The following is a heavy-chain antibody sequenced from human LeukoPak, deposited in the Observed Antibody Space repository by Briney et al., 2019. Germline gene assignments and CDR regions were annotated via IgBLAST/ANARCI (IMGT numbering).Heavy chain of an antibody. J-gene: IGHJ4*02. CDR3: AKGGGYYGSGSYYNY. CDR1: GFTFSSYA. CDR2: ISGSGGRT. D-gene: IGHD3-10*01. V-gene: IGHV3-23*01. Sequence: GGSLRLSCAASGFTFSSYAMSWVRQAPGKGLEWVSAISGSGGRTYYADSVKGRFTISRDNFKNTLYLQMNSLRAEDTAVYYCAKGGGYYGSGSYYNYWGQGTLVTVSS.